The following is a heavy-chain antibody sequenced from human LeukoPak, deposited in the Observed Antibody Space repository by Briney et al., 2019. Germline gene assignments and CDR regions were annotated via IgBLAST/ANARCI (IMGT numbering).Heavy chain of an antibody. Sequence: KVSCKASGYSFTSYWIGWVRQMPGKGLEWMGIIYPGDSDTRYSPSFQGQVTISADKSISTAYLQWSSLKASDTAMYYCARHPQMGNYYYYYMDVWGKGTTVTVSS. J-gene: IGHJ6*03. V-gene: IGHV5-51*01. D-gene: IGHD7-27*01. CDR2: IYPGDSDT. CDR1: GYSFTSYW. CDR3: ARHPQMGNYYYYYMDV.